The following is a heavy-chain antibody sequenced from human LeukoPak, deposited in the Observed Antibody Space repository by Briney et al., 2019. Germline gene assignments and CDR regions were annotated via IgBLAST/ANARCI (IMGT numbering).Heavy chain of an antibody. CDR2: IYYSGST. CDR1: GGSISSYY. Sequence: SETLSLTCTVSGGSISSYYWSWVRQPPGKGLEWIGYIYYSGSTNYNPSLKSRVTISVDTSKNQFSLKLSSVTAADTAVYYCARDLRYGDYAWFDPWGQGTLVTVSS. V-gene: IGHV4-59*01. CDR3: ARDLRYGDYAWFDP. J-gene: IGHJ5*02. D-gene: IGHD4-17*01.